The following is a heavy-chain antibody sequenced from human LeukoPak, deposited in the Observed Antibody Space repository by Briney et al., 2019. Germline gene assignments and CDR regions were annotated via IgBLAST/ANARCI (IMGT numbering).Heavy chain of an antibody. CDR1: GFTVSSNY. CDR2: ISSDSRAR. D-gene: IGHD2/OR15-2a*01. V-gene: IGHV3-48*02. Sequence: GGPLRLSCAVSGFTVSSNYMNWVRQAPGKGLEWVSYISSDSRARYYADSVKGRFTVSRDNANNSLYLQMNSLRDEDTAVYYCATFRDYWGQGTLVSVSS. J-gene: IGHJ4*02. CDR3: ATFRDY.